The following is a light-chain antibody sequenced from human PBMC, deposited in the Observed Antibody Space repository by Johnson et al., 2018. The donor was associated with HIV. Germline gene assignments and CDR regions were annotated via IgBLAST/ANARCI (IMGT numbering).Light chain of an antibody. Sequence: QSVLTQPPSVSAAPGQKVTISCSGSSSNIGDNFVSWYQQLPGRAPKLLIYENTTRPSGIPDRFSGSKSGTSATLELTGLQTGDEADYYCVTWDRSLSAGAVFGTGTKVTVL. V-gene: IGLV1-51*02. CDR1: SSNIGDNF. CDR3: VTWDRSLSAGAV. J-gene: IGLJ1*01. CDR2: ENT.